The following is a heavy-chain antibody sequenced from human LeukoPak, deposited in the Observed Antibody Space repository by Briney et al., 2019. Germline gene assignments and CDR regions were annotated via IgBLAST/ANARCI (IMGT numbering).Heavy chain of an antibody. CDR1: GFIFTKYW. CDR2: VNSDGSAT. CDR3: ARGGSDTAMAHDY. Sequence: PGGSLRLSCAASGFIFTKYWMHWVRQAPGKGLVWVSHVNSDGSATSYADSVKGRFTISRDDAKNTLYLQLNSLRAEDTAVYFCARGGSDTAMAHDYWGQGTLVTVSS. V-gene: IGHV3-74*01. D-gene: IGHD5-18*01. J-gene: IGHJ4*02.